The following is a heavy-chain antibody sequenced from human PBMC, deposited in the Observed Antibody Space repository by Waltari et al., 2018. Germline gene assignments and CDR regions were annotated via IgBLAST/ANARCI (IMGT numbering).Heavy chain of an antibody. Sequence: QVQLQESGPGLVKPSETLSLTCAVSGYSISSGYYWGWIRQPPGKGLEWIGSIYHSGSTNYNPALKGRVTISVDTSKNQFSLKLSSVTAADTAVYYCARSWNIVVVVAARPRHYYYGMDVWGQGTTVTVSS. CDR2: IYHSGST. V-gene: IGHV4-38-2*01. CDR1: GYSISSGYY. J-gene: IGHJ6*02. CDR3: ARSWNIVVVVAARPRHYYYGMDV. D-gene: IGHD2-15*01.